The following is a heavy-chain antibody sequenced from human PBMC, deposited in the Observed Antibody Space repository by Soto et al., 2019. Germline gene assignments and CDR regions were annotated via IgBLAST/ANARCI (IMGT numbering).Heavy chain of an antibody. D-gene: IGHD6-13*01. CDR3: ARGSIAAAGTVFFAFDI. V-gene: IGHV4-31*03. CDR1: GGSISSGGYY. CDR2: IYYSGST. J-gene: IGHJ3*02. Sequence: SETLSLTCTVSGGSISSGGYYWSWIRQHPGKGLEWIGYIYYSGSTYYNPSLKSRVTISVDTSKSQFSLKLSSVAAADTAVYYCARGSIAAAGTVFFAFDIWGQGTMVTVSS.